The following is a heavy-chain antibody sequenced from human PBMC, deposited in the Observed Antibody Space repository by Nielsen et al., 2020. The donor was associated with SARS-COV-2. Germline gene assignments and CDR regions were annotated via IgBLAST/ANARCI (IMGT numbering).Heavy chain of an antibody. CDR3: ARARYYYDTLYYFDY. V-gene: IGHV4-39*07. Sequence: SETLSLTCTVSGGSIDSPSYYWGWIRQPPGKGLEWIGTIYYSGSTYGNPSLESRVTISVDTSKNQFSLRLSSVTAADTAVYYCARARYYYDTLYYFDYWGQGTLLTVSS. J-gene: IGHJ4*02. CDR2: IYYSGST. CDR1: GGSIDSPSYY. D-gene: IGHD3-22*01.